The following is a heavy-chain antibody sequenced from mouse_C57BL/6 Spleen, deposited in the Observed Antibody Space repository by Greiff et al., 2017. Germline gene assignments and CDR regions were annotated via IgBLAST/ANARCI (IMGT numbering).Heavy chain of an antibody. CDR1: GYTFTSYW. CDR2: INPSNSCT. J-gene: IGHJ2*01. Sequence: QVHLQQPGAELVKPGASVKLSCKASGYTFTSYWMHWVHQRPGQGLEWVGYINPSNSCTNYNEKFKSKATMTEDKSSSTAYMQLSSLTSEDSAVYYLVRLPGDYWGQGTTVTGSA. D-gene: IGHD2-14*01. CDR3: VRLPGDY. V-gene: IGHV1-53*01.